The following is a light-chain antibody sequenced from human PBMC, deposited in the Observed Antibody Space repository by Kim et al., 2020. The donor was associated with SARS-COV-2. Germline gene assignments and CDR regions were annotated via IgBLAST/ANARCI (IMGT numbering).Light chain of an antibody. Sequence: GKTARVSCGGNSIGSKSVHWYQRKSGQAPVLVIYYDSDRPSGIPERFSGSNSGNTATLTIGRVEAGDEADYYCQVWDSSSDHRVVFGGGTKLTVL. V-gene: IGLV3-21*04. CDR1: SIGSKS. CDR2: YDS. CDR3: QVWDSSSDHRVV. J-gene: IGLJ2*01.